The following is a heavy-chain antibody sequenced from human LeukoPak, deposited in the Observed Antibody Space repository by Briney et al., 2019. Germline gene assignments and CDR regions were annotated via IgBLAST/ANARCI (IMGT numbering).Heavy chain of an antibody. CDR2: ISGGST. CDR1: GFTVSSNE. D-gene: IGHD1-1*01. Sequence: GGSLRLSCAASGFTVSSNEMSWVRQAPGKGLEWVSSISGGSTYYADSRKGRFTISRDNSKNSLFVQMNSLRAEDTAVYFCAKSRSGSANWALQIFDNWGQGTLVTVSS. J-gene: IGHJ4*02. CDR3: AKSRSGSANWALQIFDN. V-gene: IGHV3-38-3*01.